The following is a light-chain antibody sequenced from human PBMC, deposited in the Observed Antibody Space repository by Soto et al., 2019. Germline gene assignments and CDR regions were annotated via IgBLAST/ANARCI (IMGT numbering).Light chain of an antibody. CDR1: SSYVSGYNY. CDR2: DVS. J-gene: IGLJ2*01. Sequence: QSVLTQPRSVSGSPGQSVTISCTGTSSYVSGYNYVSWYQQHPGKAPKLMIYDVSKRPSGVPDRFSGSKSGNTASLTISGLQAEDEADYYCCSYAGSYTLVVFGGGTKLTVL. CDR3: CSYAGSYTLVV. V-gene: IGLV2-11*01.